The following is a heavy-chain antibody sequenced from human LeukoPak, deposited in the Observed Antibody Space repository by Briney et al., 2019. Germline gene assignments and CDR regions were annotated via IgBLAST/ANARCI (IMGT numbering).Heavy chain of an antibody. D-gene: IGHD6-6*01. V-gene: IGHV3-11*04. CDR2: ISSSGSSI. CDR3: AREGSRSFFYFDY. CDR1: EFTFSDFH. Sequence: GGSLRLSCAASEFTFSDFHMSWIRQAPGKGLEWISHISSSGSSIYYADSVKGRFTISRDNAKNSLYLQVKSLRAEDTGVYYCAREGSRSFFYFDYWGRGTLVTVSS. J-gene: IGHJ4*02.